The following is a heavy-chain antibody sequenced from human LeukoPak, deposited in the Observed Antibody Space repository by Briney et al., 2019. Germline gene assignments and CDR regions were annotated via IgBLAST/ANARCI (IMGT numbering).Heavy chain of an antibody. V-gene: IGHV4-34*01. CDR1: GGSFSGYY. CDR2: INHSGNT. Sequence: SETLSLTCAVYGGSFSGYYWSWIRQPPGKGLEWIGEINHSGNTNSNPSLKSRVTMSVDTSKNQFSLKLSSLTAADTAMYYCARIYSDFWSGSNFDYWGQGTLVTVSS. J-gene: IGHJ4*02. CDR3: ARIYSDFWSGSNFDY. D-gene: IGHD3-3*01.